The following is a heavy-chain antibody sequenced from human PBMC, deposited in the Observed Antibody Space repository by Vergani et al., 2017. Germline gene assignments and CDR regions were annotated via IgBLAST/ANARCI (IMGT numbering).Heavy chain of an antibody. J-gene: IGHJ5*02. Sequence: QVQLQESGPGLVKPSETLSLTCTVSGGSISSYYWSWIRQPPGKGLEWIGYIYYSGSTNYNPSLKSRVTISVDTSKNLFSLTLSSVTAADTAVYYCARAPSYSSSWYPNWFDPWGQGTLVTVSS. CDR2: IYYSGST. D-gene: IGHD6-13*01. V-gene: IGHV4-59*01. CDR3: ARAPSYSSSWYPNWFDP. CDR1: GGSISSYY.